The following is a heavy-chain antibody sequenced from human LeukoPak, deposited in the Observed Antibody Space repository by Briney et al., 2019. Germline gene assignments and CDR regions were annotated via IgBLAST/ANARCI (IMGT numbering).Heavy chain of an antibody. D-gene: IGHD2-8*01. CDR1: GFTFSSYA. J-gene: IGHJ4*02. CDR3: AKDKKLMVYTEGYYFDY. Sequence: GGSLRLSCAASGFTFSSYAMSWFRQAPGKGLEWVSAISGSGGSTYYADSVKGRFTISRDNSKNTLYLQMNSLRAEDTAVYYCAKDKKLMVYTEGYYFDYWGQGTLVTVSS. CDR2: ISGSGGST. V-gene: IGHV3-23*01.